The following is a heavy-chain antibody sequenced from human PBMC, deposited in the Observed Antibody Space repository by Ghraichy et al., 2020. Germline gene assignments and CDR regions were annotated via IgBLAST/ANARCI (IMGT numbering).Heavy chain of an antibody. D-gene: IGHD4-23*01. CDR1: GGSISSYY. Sequence: SETLYLTCTVSGGSISSYYWSWIRQPAGKGLEWVGRIYTSGSTNYNPSLKSRVTMSVDTSKNQFSLKLSSVTAADMAVYYCARVIYGGNRDYFDYWGQGTLVTASS. CDR3: ARVIYGGNRDYFDY. V-gene: IGHV4-4*07. J-gene: IGHJ4*02. CDR2: IYTSGST.